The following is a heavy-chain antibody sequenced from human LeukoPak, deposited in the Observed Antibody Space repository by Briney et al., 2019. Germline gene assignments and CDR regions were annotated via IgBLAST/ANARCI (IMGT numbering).Heavy chain of an antibody. J-gene: IGHJ4*02. Sequence: GSLRLSCAASGFTVSSSFMNWVRQAPGKGLEWVSVIYAGGGTSYADSVKGRFTISRDNSKNTLYLQMNSLRADDTAMYYCAKGDCGIDCSVFDYWGRGTLVSVSS. CDR3: AKGDCGIDCSVFDY. V-gene: IGHV3-53*01. D-gene: IGHD2-21*02. CDR2: IYAGGGT. CDR1: GFTVSSSF.